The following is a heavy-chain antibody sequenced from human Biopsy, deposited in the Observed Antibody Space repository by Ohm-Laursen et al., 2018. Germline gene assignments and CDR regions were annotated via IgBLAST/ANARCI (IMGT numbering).Heavy chain of an antibody. D-gene: IGHD2-21*02. V-gene: IGHV1-18*04. CDR3: ARAFGGAYYSYAFDL. Sequence: GASVKASCKASAYSFGDHRIHWVRQAPGQGLEWMGWITADNTNSAQKFQGRLTMTTDISTSTAYMDLKGLRSDDTAIYYCARAFGGAYYSYAFDLWGQGTLVTVSS. J-gene: IGHJ3*01. CDR1: AYSFGDHR. CDR2: ITADNT.